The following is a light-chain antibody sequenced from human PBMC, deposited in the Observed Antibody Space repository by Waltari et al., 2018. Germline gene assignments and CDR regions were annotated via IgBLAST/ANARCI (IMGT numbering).Light chain of an antibody. J-gene: IGLJ1*01. CDR1: SSDVGGYNY. CDR2: DVT. Sequence: QSALTQPRSVSGSPGQSVTISCTGTSSDVGGYNYVSWYHQHPGKAPKLMLYDVTKRPSGVPDRFSGSKSGNTASLTISGLQAEDEADYYCCSYAGIFTLYVFGAGTKVTVL. V-gene: IGLV2-11*01. CDR3: CSYAGIFTLYV.